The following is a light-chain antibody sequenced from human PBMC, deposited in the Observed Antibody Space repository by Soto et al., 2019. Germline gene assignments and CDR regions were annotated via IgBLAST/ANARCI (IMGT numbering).Light chain of an antibody. Sequence: EIVLTQSPGTLSLSPGERATLSCRASQSVSSSYLAWYQQKPGQAPRLLIYGASSRATGVPDRFTGSGSGPDFTLTISRLEPEEFAVFYCHQYGSSPQTSCQVNKVDIK. V-gene: IGKV3-20*01. CDR1: QSVSSSY. CDR3: HQYGSSPQT. CDR2: GAS. J-gene: IGKJ1*01.